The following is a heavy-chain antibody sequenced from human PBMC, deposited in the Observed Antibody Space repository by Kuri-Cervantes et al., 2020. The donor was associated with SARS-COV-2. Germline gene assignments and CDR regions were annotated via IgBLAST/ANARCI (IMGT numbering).Heavy chain of an antibody. V-gene: IGHV3-30*04. CDR1: GFTFSDSA. Sequence: GESLKISCAASGFTFSDSAMHWVRQAPGKGLEWVAVIWYDGRNTYYTGSVKGRFTISRDNSKNMLYLEVNSLRAEDTAVYYCARNHSMDVWGTGTAVTVSS. CDR3: ARNHSMDV. J-gene: IGHJ6*03. CDR2: IWYDGRNT.